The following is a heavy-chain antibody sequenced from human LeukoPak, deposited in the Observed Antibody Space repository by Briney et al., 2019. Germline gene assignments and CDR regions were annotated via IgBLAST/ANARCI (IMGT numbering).Heavy chain of an antibody. Sequence: GGSLRLSCAASGFTFSSYSMNWVRQAPGKGPEWVSSITSSSSYIYYADSVKGRFTISRDNAKNSLYLQMNSLRAEDMALYYCAASLAVAANFDYWGQGTLVTVSS. CDR2: ITSSSSYI. V-gene: IGHV3-21*04. J-gene: IGHJ4*02. CDR3: AASLAVAANFDY. CDR1: GFTFSSYS. D-gene: IGHD6-19*01.